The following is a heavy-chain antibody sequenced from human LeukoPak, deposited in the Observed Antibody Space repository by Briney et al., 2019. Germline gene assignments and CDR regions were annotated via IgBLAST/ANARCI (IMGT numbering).Heavy chain of an antibody. Sequence: TSETLSLTCTVSGGSISSSSYYWGWIRQPPGKGLEWIGSIYYSGSTYYNPSLKSRVTTSVDTSKNQFSLKLSSVTAADTAVYYCARKRSAARLFDYWGQGTLVTVSS. CDR3: ARKRSAARLFDY. CDR1: GGSISSSSYY. CDR2: IYYSGST. D-gene: IGHD6-6*01. J-gene: IGHJ4*02. V-gene: IGHV4-39*01.